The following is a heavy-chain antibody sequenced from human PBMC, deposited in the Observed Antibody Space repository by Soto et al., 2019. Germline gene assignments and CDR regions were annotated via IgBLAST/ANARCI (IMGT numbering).Heavy chain of an antibody. CDR3: AREAVYDYGGNSEETHDAFDI. V-gene: IGHV3-48*02. CDR2: ISSSSSTI. CDR1: GFTFSSYS. J-gene: IGHJ3*02. Sequence: EVQLVESGGGLVQPGGSLRLSCAASGFTFSSYSMNWVRQAPGKGLEWVSYISSSSSTIYYADSVKGRFTISRDNAKNSLYLQMNSLRDEDTAVYYCAREAVYDYGGNSEETHDAFDIWGQGTMVTVSS. D-gene: IGHD4-17*01.